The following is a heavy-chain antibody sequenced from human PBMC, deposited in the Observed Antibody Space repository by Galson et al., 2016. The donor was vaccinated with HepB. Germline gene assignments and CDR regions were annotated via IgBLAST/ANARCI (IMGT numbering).Heavy chain of an antibody. CDR1: GYTFTNYW. J-gene: IGHJ4*02. CDR2: IAPSDSHT. D-gene: IGHD3-22*01. V-gene: IGHV5-10-1*01. CDR3: ARYDSSVDVGDF. Sequence: QSGAAVKQPGGSLRISCKASGYTFTNYWISWVRQMPGKGLVWMGRIAPSDSHTNYSASFQGPVTISADKSIRTAYLQWSSLKAPDTAIYYCARYDSSVDVGDFWGQGTLVTVSS.